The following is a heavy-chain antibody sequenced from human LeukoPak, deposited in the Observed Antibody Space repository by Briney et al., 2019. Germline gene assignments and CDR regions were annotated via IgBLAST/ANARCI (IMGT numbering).Heavy chain of an antibody. Sequence: PGGSLRLSCAASGFIFGDFAMSWVRQAPGKGLEWVSDINWNGGRTSYADSVEGRFIISRDNTKKSLYLHMKSLRAGDTALYYCARHLRPQLVGATTEAPFGYWGQGTLVIVSS. V-gene: IGHV3-20*04. CDR2: INWNGGRT. CDR3: ARHLRPQLVGATTEAPFGY. D-gene: IGHD1-26*01. J-gene: IGHJ4*02. CDR1: GFIFGDFA.